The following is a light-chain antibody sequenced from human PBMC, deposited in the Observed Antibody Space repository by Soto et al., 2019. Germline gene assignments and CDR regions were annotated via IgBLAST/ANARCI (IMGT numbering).Light chain of an antibody. CDR3: QQYHFSPLT. J-gene: IGKJ4*01. V-gene: IGKV3-20*01. CDR2: GAS. Sequence: EVVLTQSPGTLSLSPGERATLSCRASQSVGSTYLAWYQQKPGQAPRLLISGASNRATGIPDRFSGSGSGTDFTLTINRLEPEDFAVYYCQQYHFSPLTFGGGTKVEIK. CDR1: QSVGSTY.